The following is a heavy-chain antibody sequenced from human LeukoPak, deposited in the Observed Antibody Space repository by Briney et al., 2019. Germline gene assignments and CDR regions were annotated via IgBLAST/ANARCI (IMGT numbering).Heavy chain of an antibody. CDR3: AKGPGRWLQLRYFDF. D-gene: IGHD5-24*01. CDR1: GFTVSSDY. V-gene: IGHV3-53*01. CDR2: IYSGGST. J-gene: IGHJ4*02. Sequence: GGSLRLSGAASGFTVSSDYMSWVRQAAGKGLEWDSVIYSGGSTYSADSVKGRFTISRDNSKNTLYLQMSSLRADDTAVYYCAKGPGRWLQLRYFDFWGQGTLVIVSS.